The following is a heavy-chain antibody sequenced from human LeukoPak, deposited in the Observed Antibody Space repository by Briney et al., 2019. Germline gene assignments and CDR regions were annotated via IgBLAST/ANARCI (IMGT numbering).Heavy chain of an antibody. J-gene: IGHJ4*02. Sequence: PGGSLKLSCAASGFTFSDSAMHWVRQASGKGLEWVGHIRSKDNNHATAYAASVKGRFTISRDDSNNTAYLQMNSLKTEDTAVYYCTRLGRYYFDYWGQGTLVTVSS. CDR3: TRLGRYYFDY. V-gene: IGHV3-73*01. CDR2: IRSKDNNHAT. CDR1: GFTFSDSA.